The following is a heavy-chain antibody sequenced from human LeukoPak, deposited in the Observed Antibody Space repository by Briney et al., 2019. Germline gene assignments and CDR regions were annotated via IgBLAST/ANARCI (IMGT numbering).Heavy chain of an antibody. CDR3: AKAPATGEGYYFYYMDV. V-gene: IGHV3-23*01. J-gene: IGHJ6*03. CDR1: GLTFSSYA. Sequence: GALRLSCAASGLTFSSYAVSWVRQAPGKGPEWVSSISGSGGDTYYADSVKGRFTISRDNSKNTLYLQMNSLRVEDTAVYYCAKAPATGEGYYFYYMDVWGKGTTVTVSS. CDR2: ISGSGGDT. D-gene: IGHD7-27*01.